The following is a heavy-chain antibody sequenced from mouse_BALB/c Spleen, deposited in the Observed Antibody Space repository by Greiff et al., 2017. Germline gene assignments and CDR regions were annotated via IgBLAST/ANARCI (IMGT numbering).Heavy chain of an antibody. J-gene: IGHJ4*01. CDR2: ISSGGSYT. CDR1: GFTFSSYT. V-gene: IGHV5-6-4*01. Sequence: EVQRVESGGGLVKPGGSLKLSCAASGFTFSSYTMSWVRQTPEKRLEWVATISSGGSYTYYPDSVKGRFTISRDNAKNTLYLQMSSLKSEDTAMYYCTRGDLAMDYWGQGTSVTVSS. CDR3: TRGDLAMDY.